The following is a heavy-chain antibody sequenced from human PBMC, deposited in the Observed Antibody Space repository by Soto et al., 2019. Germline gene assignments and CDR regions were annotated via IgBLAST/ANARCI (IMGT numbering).Heavy chain of an antibody. J-gene: IGHJ6*02. Sequence: PGESLKISCKASGYSFTSYWISWVRQVPGKGLEWMGRIDPSDSYTNYSPSFQGHVTISTDKSISTAYLQWSSLKASDTAMYYCARLGITTSYGMDVWGQGTTVTVSS. V-gene: IGHV5-10-1*01. CDR1: GYSFTSYW. CDR2: IDPSDSYT. D-gene: IGHD4-4*01. CDR3: ARLGITTSYGMDV.